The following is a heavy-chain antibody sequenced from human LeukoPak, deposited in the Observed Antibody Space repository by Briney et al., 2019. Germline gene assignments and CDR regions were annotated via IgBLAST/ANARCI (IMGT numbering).Heavy chain of an antibody. J-gene: IGHJ5*02. Sequence: ASVKVSCKASGGTFSIYAISWVRQAPGPGKEWMGRIIPIFGTENYAQKFQGRATITTDESTSTAYKELSSLRSEDTAVYYCARDDWELFTGWFDPWGQGTLVTVSS. CDR3: ARDDWELFTGWFDP. CDR2: IIPIFGTE. D-gene: IGHD1-26*01. V-gene: IGHV1-69*05. CDR1: GGTFSIYA.